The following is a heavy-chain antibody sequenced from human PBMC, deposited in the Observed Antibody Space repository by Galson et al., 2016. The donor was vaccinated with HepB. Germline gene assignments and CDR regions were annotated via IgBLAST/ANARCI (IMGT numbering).Heavy chain of an antibody. Sequence: SLRLSCAASGFSLSSYWMSWVRQAPGRGLEWVANIKQDGSEKHYVDSVKGRFTISRDDAKNSVYLQMNSLRAEDTALYYCARGGRILWDGMDVWGQGTAVTVSS. J-gene: IGHJ6*02. V-gene: IGHV3-7*01. CDR3: ARGGRILWDGMDV. CDR1: GFSLSSYW. D-gene: IGHD2/OR15-2a*01. CDR2: IKQDGSEK.